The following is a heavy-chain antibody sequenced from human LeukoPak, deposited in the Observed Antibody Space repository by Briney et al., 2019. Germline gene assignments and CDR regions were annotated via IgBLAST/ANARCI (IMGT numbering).Heavy chain of an antibody. CDR3: ARPQLLWDYYFDY. J-gene: IGHJ4*02. CDR1: GYTFTSYY. V-gene: IGHV1-46*01. Sequence: ASVKVSCKASGYTFTSYYMHWVRQAPGQGLEWMGTINPSGGSTSYAQKFQGRVTMTRDTSISTAYMGLSRLRSDDTAVYYCARPQLLWDYYFDYWGQGTLVTVSS. CDR2: INPSGGST. D-gene: IGHD2-2*01.